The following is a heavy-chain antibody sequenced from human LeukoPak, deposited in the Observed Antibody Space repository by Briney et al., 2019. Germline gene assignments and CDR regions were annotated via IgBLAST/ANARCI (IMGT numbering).Heavy chain of an antibody. CDR2: ISYDGSNK. CDR3: AKDRAMVRATPLGY. Sequence: PGGSLRLSCAASGFTFSSYGMHWVRQAPGKGLEWVAVISYDGSNKYYADSVKGRFTISRDNSKNTLYLQMNSLRAEDTAVYYCAKDRAMVRATPLGYWGQGTLVTVSS. CDR1: GFTFSSYG. D-gene: IGHD3-10*01. J-gene: IGHJ4*02. V-gene: IGHV3-30*18.